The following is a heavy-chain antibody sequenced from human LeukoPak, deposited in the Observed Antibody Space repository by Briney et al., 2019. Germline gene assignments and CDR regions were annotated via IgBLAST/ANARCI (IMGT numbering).Heavy chain of an antibody. J-gene: IGHJ6*02. CDR1: GFAFNTYA. CDR2: IWHDGSHK. V-gene: IGHV3-33*01. CDR3: ARDHLYYYYGMDV. Sequence: SGGSLRLSCAASGFAFNTYAMHWVRQAPGQGLEWVALIWHDGSHKFYSNSVRGQFTISRDNSKNTVSLQMNNLRPEDTAVYYCARDHLYYYYGMDVWGQGTTVTVSS.